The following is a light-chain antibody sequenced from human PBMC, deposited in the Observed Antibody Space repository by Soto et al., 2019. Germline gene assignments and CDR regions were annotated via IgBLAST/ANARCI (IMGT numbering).Light chain of an antibody. Sequence: QLVLTQPPSASGTPGQRVTISCSGSSSNIGSNTVNWYQQLPGTAPKLLIYSNNQRPSGVPDRFSGSKSGTSASLAISGLQSEDEADYYCAAWDDSLFNVVFGGGTQLTVL. CDR2: SNN. V-gene: IGLV1-44*01. CDR3: AAWDDSLFNVV. CDR1: SSNIGSNT. J-gene: IGLJ2*01.